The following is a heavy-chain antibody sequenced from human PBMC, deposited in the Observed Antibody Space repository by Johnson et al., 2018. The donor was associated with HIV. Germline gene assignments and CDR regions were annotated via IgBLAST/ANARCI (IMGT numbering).Heavy chain of an antibody. Sequence: QVQLVESGGGVVQPGRSLRLSCAASGFTFSSYAMHWVRQAPGKGLAWVAVISYDGSNKYYADSVKGRFTISRDNSKNTLYLQMNSLGAEDTAVYYCARGGYNWNDFLNDAFDIWGQGTMVPVSS. CDR3: ARGGYNWNDFLNDAFDI. CDR1: GFTFSSYA. D-gene: IGHD1-1*01. CDR2: ISYDGSNK. J-gene: IGHJ3*02. V-gene: IGHV3-30-3*01.